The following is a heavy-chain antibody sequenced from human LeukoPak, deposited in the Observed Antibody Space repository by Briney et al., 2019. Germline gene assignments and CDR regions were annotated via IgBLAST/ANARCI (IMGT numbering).Heavy chain of an antibody. V-gene: IGHV3-15*01. CDR1: GFTFSNAC. CDR2: IKGKTDGGTT. J-gene: IGHJ4*02. D-gene: IGHD5-18*01. Sequence: GGSLRLSCAASGFTFSNACMSWVRQAPGKGLGWVGHIKGKTDGGTTDYAAPVQGRFTISRDDSKNTLFLQMNSLKTEDTAVYYCTTGTWIQLWLADYWGQGTLVTVSS. CDR3: TTGTWIQLWLADY.